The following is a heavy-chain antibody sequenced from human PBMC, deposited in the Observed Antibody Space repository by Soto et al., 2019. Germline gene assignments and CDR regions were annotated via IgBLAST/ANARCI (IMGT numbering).Heavy chain of an antibody. J-gene: IGHJ1*01. Sequence: GPSVKVSCKASGYIFTAYSMHWVRQAPGQGLEWMGVVNPSGGSTNYAQKFQSRITMTRDTSTSTVYMDLSSLTSEDTAVYYCAREENCSDGICYSEYFQRWGQGTLVTVSS. D-gene: IGHD2-15*01. V-gene: IGHV1-46*01. CDR1: GYIFTAYS. CDR2: VNPSGGST. CDR3: AREENCSDGICYSEYFQR.